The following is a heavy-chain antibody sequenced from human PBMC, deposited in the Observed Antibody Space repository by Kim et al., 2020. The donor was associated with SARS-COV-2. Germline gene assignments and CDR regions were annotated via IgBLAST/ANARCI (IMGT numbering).Heavy chain of an antibody. CDR2: INHSGST. D-gene: IGHD3-3*01. CDR3: ARGKNTGWSGRNRGLDY. J-gene: IGHJ4*02. V-gene: IGHV4-34*01. Sequence: SETLSLTCAVYGGSFSGYYWSWIRQPPGKGLEWIGEINHSGSTNYNPSLKSRVTISVDTSKNQFSLKLSSVTAADTAVYYCARGKNTGWSGRNRGLDYWGQGTLVTVSS. CDR1: GGSFSGYY.